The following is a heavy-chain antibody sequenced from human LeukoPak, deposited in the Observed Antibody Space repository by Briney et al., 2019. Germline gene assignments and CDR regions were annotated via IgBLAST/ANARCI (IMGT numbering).Heavy chain of an antibody. V-gene: IGHV6-1*01. CDR3: ARDLAGFGGYSYGMVDY. CDR2: TYYRSEWHN. J-gene: IGHJ4*02. CDR1: GDSVSINSAA. Sequence: SQTLSLTFAISGDSVSINSAAWNWIRQSPSRGLEWLGRTYYRSEWHNDYAVSVKSRIIISPDTSKNQFSLQLKSVTPEDTAVYYCARDLAGFGGYSYGMVDYWGQGTPVTVSS. D-gene: IGHD5-18*01.